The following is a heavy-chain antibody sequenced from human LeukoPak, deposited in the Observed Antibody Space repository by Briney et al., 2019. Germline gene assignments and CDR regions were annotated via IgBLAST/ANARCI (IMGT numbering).Heavy chain of an antibody. D-gene: IGHD6-19*01. CDR3: ARFALGPIAVAPYLDY. CDR2: IKQDGSEK. J-gene: IGHJ4*02. Sequence: GGSLRLSCAASGFTFSSYWMSWVRQAPGKGLEWVANIKQDGSEKYYVDSVKGRFTISRDNAKNSLYLQMNSLRAEDTAVYYCARFALGPIAVAPYLDYWGQGTLVTVSS. CDR1: GFTFSSYW. V-gene: IGHV3-7*01.